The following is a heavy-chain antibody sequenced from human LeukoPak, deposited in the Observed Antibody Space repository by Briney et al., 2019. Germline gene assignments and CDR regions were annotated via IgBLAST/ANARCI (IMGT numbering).Heavy chain of an antibody. CDR1: GFTFSSYG. CDR3: AKDRIVDYFDY. V-gene: IGHV3-30*18. D-gene: IGHD1-26*01. J-gene: IGHJ4*02. CDR2: ISYDGSNK. Sequence: GGSLGLSCAASGFTFSSYGMHWVRQAPGKGLEWVAVISYDGSNKYYADSVKGRFTISRDNSKNTLYLQMNSLRAEDTAVYYCAKDRIVDYFDYWGQGTLVTVSS.